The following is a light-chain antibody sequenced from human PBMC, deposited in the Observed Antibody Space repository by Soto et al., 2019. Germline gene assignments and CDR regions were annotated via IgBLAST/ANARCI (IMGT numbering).Light chain of an antibody. CDR3: CSYAGSTTWV. V-gene: IGLV2-23*01. CDR2: EGS. Sequence: QSALTQPASVSGSPGQSITISCTGTSSDVGSHNLVSWYQQHPGKAPKPMIYEGSKRPSGVSTRFSGSKSANTASLTNSGLEAEDEADYYCCSYAGSTTWVVGGGTKPTVL. J-gene: IGLJ3*02. CDR1: SSDVGSHNL.